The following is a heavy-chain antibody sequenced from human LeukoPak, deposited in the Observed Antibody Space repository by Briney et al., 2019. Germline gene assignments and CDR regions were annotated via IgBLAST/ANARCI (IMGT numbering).Heavy chain of an antibody. Sequence: GGSLRLSCAASGFTFDDYGMSWVRQAPGKGLEWVAFIRYDGSNKYYADSVKGRFTISRDNSKNTLYLQMNSLRAEDTAVYYCAKDYTIWGSYYFDYWGQGTLVTVSS. CDR1: GFTFDDYG. D-gene: IGHD3-16*01. CDR3: AKDYTIWGSYYFDY. V-gene: IGHV3-30*02. J-gene: IGHJ4*02. CDR2: IRYDGSNK.